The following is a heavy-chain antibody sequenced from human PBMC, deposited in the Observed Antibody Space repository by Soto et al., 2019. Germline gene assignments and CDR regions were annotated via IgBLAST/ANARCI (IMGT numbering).Heavy chain of an antibody. J-gene: IGHJ4*02. CDR1: GYNFAGYW. CDR3: ARGGVSTRTFDY. CDR2: IYPSDSDT. D-gene: IGHD3-3*01. V-gene: IGHV5-51*01. Sequence: GESLKISCKGSGYNFAGYWIAWVRQMPGKGLELMGIIYPSDSDTRYRPSFQGQVTISADKSISSAYLQWSSLRASDTAMYYCARGGVSTRTFDYCGEGSAVTVS.